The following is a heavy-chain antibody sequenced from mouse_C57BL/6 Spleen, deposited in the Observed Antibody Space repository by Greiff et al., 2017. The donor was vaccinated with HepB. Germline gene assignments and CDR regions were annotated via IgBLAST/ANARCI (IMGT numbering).Heavy chain of an antibody. CDR2: INPNNGGT. V-gene: IGHV1-18*01. D-gene: IGHD1-1*01. CDR1: GYTFTDYN. Sequence: EVQLQQSGPELVKPGASVKIPCKASGYTFTDYNMDWVKQSHGKSLEWIGDINPNNGGTIYNQKFKGKATLTVDKSSSTAYMELRSLTSEDTAVYYCARRPFTTVVAHWYFDVWGTGTTVTVSS. J-gene: IGHJ1*03. CDR3: ARRPFTTVVAHWYFDV.